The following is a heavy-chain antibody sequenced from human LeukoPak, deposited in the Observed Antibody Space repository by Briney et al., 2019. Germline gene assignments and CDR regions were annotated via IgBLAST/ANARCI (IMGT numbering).Heavy chain of an antibody. CDR2: IYHSGRT. D-gene: IGHD4-17*01. CDR1: GGSISSSNW. V-gene: IGHV4-4*02. CDR3: ARARYGDYDC. Sequence: SGTLSLTCAVSGGSISSSNWWSWVRQSPGKGLEWIGEIYHSGRTNYNPSLKSRVTISLDKSKNQFSLKLSSVTAADTAVYYCARARYGDYDCWGQGTLVTVSS. J-gene: IGHJ4*02.